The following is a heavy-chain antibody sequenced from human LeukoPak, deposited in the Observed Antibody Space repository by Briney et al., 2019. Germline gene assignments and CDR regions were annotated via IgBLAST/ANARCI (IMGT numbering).Heavy chain of an antibody. CDR2: ISYSGST. D-gene: IGHD4-11*01. CDR1: GGSIRRDY. CDR3: ARARAYSNQGFYYYGMDV. Sequence: SETLSLTCTVSGGSIRRDYWSWIRQPPGKGLEWVGYISYSGSTSYNPSLESRVTMSVDTSKNQVSLNVNSATAADTAVYFCARARAYSNQGFYYYGMDVWGQGTTVTVSS. V-gene: IGHV4-59*01. J-gene: IGHJ6*02.